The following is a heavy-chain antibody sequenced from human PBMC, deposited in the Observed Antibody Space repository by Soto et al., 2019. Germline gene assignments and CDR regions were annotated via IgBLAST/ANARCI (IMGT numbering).Heavy chain of an antibody. CDR3: TRRSSGWSNSGVDY. Sequence: PGWSLRLSCASSGFTFIGSAMHWVRQASGKGLEWVGRIRSKANSYATAYAASVKGRFTISRDDSKNTAYLQMNSLKTEDTAVYYCTRRSSGWSNSGVDYWGQGTLVTVSS. CDR2: IRSKANSYAT. D-gene: IGHD6-19*01. CDR1: GFTFIGSA. J-gene: IGHJ4*02. V-gene: IGHV3-73*01.